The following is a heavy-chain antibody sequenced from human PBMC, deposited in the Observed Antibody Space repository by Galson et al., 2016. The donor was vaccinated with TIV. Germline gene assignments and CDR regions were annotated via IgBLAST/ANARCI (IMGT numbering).Heavy chain of an antibody. Sequence: SLRLSCAASGFTFNIYGMHWVRQAPGKGLEWVASIRYDGSYQNYVDSVKGRFTISRDNSKNTLYLRMNSLRVDDPAVYYCARPGLLQSYESGDNYYDYYWYGLDVWGQGATVTVSS. CDR1: GFTFNIYG. D-gene: IGHD2-21*02. CDR3: ARPGLLQSYESGDNYYDYYWYGLDV. V-gene: IGHV3-33*01. J-gene: IGHJ6*02. CDR2: IRYDGSYQ.